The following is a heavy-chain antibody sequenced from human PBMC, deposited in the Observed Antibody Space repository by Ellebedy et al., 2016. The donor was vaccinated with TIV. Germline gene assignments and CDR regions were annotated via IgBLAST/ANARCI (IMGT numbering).Heavy chain of an antibody. V-gene: IGHV3-23*01. CDR3: AKDNVWGSYRSY. Sequence: GESLKISXAASGVTFSSYAMSWVRQAPGKGLEWVSAISGSGGSTYYADSVKGRFTISRDNSKNTLYLQMNSLRAEDTAVYYCAKDNVWGSYRSYWGQGTLVTVSS. D-gene: IGHD3-16*02. CDR2: ISGSGGST. J-gene: IGHJ4*02. CDR1: GVTFSSYA.